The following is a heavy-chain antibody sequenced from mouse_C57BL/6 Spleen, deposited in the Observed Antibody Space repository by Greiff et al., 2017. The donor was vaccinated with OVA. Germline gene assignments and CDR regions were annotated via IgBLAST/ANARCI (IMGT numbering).Heavy chain of an antibody. CDR1: GYTFTSYG. CDR2: IYPRSGNT. Sequence: QVHVKQSGAELARPGASVKLSCKASGYTFTSYGISWVKQRTGQGLEWIGEIYPRSGNTYYNEKFKGKATLTADKSSSTAYMELRSLTSEDSAVCFCARAGRGCAMDDWGQGTSVTVSS. D-gene: IGHD3-3*01. CDR3: ARAGRGCAMDD. V-gene: IGHV1-81*01. J-gene: IGHJ4*01.